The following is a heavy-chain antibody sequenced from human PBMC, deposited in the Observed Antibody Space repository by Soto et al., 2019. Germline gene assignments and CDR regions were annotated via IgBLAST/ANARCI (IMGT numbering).Heavy chain of an antibody. CDR2: IYYSGST. CDR3: ARDHRPSTRPGGYYYYMDG. V-gene: IGHV4-31*03. D-gene: IGHD2-2*01. Sequence: PSETLSLTCTVSGGSISSGGYYWSWIRQHPGKGLEWIGYIYYSGSTYYNPSLKSRVTISVDTSKNQFSLKLSSVTAADTAVYYCARDHRPSTRPGGYYYYMDGWGKGTTVTVSS. CDR1: GGSISSGGYY. J-gene: IGHJ6*03.